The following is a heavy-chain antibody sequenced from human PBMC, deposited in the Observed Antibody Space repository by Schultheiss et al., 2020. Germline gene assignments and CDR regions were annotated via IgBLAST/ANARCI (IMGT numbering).Heavy chain of an antibody. CDR1: GFTFSSYA. Sequence: WGSLRLSCAASGFTFSSYAMSWVRQAPGKGLEWVGRIKSKTDGGTTDYAAPVKGRFTISRDDSKNTLYLQMNSLKTEDTAVYYCTTEVVVVTLGSYYFDYWGQGTLVTVSS. V-gene: IGHV3-15*01. CDR2: IKSKTDGGTT. CDR3: TTEVVVVTLGSYYFDY. D-gene: IGHD3-22*01. J-gene: IGHJ4*02.